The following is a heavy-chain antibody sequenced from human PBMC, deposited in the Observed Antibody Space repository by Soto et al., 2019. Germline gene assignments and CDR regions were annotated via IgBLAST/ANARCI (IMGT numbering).Heavy chain of an antibody. D-gene: IGHD2-15*01. CDR2: IIPILGIA. V-gene: IGHV1-69*02. Sequence: QVQLVQSGAEVKKPGSSVKVSCKASGGTFSSYTISWVRQAPGQGLEWMGRIIPILGIANYAQKFQGRVTITADKSTSTAYMELSSLRPEDTAVYYCARCPLYCSGGSCYSKFYYWGQGTLVTVSS. CDR3: ARCPLYCSGGSCYSKFYY. J-gene: IGHJ4*02. CDR1: GGTFSSYT.